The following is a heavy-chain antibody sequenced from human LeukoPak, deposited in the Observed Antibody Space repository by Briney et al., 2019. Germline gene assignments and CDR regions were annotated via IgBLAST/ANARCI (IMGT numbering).Heavy chain of an antibody. D-gene: IGHD1-20*01. CDR3: ARGLTGTNDIPSDY. V-gene: IGHV3-33*01. CDR2: IWYDGSNK. J-gene: IGHJ4*02. Sequence: PGGSLRLSCAASGFTFSSYGMHWVRQAPGKGLEWVAVIWYDGSNKYYADSVKGRFTISRDNSKNTLYLQMNSLRAEDTAVYYCARGLTGTNDIPSDYWGQGTLVTVSS. CDR1: GFTFSSYG.